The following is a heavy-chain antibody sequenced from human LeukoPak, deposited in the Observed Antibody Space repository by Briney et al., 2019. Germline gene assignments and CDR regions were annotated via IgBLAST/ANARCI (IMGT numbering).Heavy chain of an antibody. CDR2: VSWDNGHI. CDR1: GFALQNYA. Sequence: PGGSLRLPCAASGFALQNYAMHWVRQAPGGGLEWVSSVSWDNGHIAHADSVKGRFSISRDNAKNSLYLQMSSLRPEDTALYYCARGPGWALHKRYFDSWGQGALVIVSS. V-gene: IGHV3-9*01. J-gene: IGHJ4*02. CDR3: ARGPGWALHKRYFDS. D-gene: IGHD1-26*01.